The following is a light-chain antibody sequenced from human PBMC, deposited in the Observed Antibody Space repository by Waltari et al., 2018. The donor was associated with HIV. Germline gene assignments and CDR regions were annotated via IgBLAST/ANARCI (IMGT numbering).Light chain of an antibody. J-gene: IGLJ3*02. CDR1: TIGTKD. V-gene: IGLV3-9*01. Sequence: SYELTQPFSVSVALGQTARITCGGSTIGTKDVHWYQQRPGQAPLLVIFNDRNRPSGIPERFSGSKSRNTATLTISGAQAGDEADYYCQVWHYSVVFGGGTKLTVL. CDR3: QVWHYSVV. CDR2: NDR.